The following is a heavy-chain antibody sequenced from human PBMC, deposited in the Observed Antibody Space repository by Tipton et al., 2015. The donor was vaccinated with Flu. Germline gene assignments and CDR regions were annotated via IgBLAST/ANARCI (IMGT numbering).Heavy chain of an antibody. J-gene: IGHJ4*01. CDR2: INPNSGGT. V-gene: IGHV1-2*02. Sequence: QVQLVQSGAELKKPGASVKVSCKASGYTFIGYYMYWVRQAPGQGLEWMGGINPNSGGTIYAQKFQGRVSMTRDTSISTAYMELSRLGSDDTAVYYCVRDMPQGSVVIPPPMRFDFWGQKPWSPSPQ. CDR1: GYTFIGYY. D-gene: IGHD2-2*01. CDR3: VRDMPQGSVVIPPPMRFDF.